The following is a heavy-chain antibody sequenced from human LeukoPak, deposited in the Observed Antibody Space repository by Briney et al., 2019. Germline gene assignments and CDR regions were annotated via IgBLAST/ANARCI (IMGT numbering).Heavy chain of an antibody. Sequence: SETLSLTCAVSGGSISSNNWWSWVRQPPGKGLEWIGEIYHSGSTNYNPSLKSRVTISVDKSKNQFSLKLTSVTAADTAAYYCARQGDSGWYYFDYWGQGTLVTVSS. J-gene: IGHJ4*02. CDR1: GGSISSNNW. CDR2: IYHSGST. CDR3: ARQGDSGWYYFDY. V-gene: IGHV4-4*02. D-gene: IGHD6-19*01.